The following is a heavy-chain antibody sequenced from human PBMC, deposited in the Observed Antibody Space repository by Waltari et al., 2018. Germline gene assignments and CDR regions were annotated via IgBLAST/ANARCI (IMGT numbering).Heavy chain of an antibody. J-gene: IGHJ4*02. CDR1: GGSISSSSYY. V-gene: IGHV4-39*07. Sequence: QLQLQESGPGLVKPSETLSLTCTVSGGSISSSSYYWGWIRQPPGKGLEWIGSIYYSGITYYNPSLKSLVTISVDTSKNQFSLKLSSVTAADTAVYYCASVSSIAARPFDYWGQGTLVTVSS. D-gene: IGHD6-6*01. CDR3: ASVSSIAARPFDY. CDR2: IYYSGIT.